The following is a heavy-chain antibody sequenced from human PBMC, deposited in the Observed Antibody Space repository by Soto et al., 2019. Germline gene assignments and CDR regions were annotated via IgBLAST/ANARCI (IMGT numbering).Heavy chain of an antibody. CDR2: IYYSGST. J-gene: IGHJ6*02. D-gene: IGHD3-3*02. Sequence: SETLSLTCTVSGGSISSSYWSWIRQPQGTGLERIGFIYYSGSTNYNPYLKSRVTISVETYNNKFSLYLSLGTAAATAMYYCAGTPIFTVVDEIGLYCGMDFWGQGTTVTVSS. V-gene: IGHV4-59*01. CDR1: GGSISSSY. CDR3: AGTPIFTVVDEIGLYCGMDF.